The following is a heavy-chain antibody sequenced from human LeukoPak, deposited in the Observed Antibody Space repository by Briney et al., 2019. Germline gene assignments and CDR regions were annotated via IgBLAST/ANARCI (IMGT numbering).Heavy chain of an antibody. Sequence: ASVKVSCKASGYTFTIYGISWVRQAPGQGLEWMGWISAYNGNTNYAQKLQGRVTMTTDTSTGTAYMELRSLRSDDTAVYYCARDVNDIVATMFDYWGQGTLVTVSS. CDR2: ISAYNGNT. J-gene: IGHJ4*02. CDR3: ARDVNDIVATMFDY. V-gene: IGHV1-18*01. D-gene: IGHD5-12*01. CDR1: GYTFTIYG.